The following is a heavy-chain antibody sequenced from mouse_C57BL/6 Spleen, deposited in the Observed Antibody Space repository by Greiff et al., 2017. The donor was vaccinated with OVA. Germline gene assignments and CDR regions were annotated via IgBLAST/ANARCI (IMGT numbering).Heavy chain of an antibody. V-gene: IGHV5-9-1*02. CDR1: GFTFSSYA. J-gene: IGHJ4*01. Sequence: EVKLMESGEGLVKPGGSLTLSCAASGFTFSSYAMSWVRQTPEKRLEWVAYISSGGDYIYYADTVMGRFTISRDNARNTLYLRMSGLKSEDTAMYYCTGKGYSMDYWGQGTSVTVSS. CDR2: ISSGGDYI. CDR3: TGKGYSMDY.